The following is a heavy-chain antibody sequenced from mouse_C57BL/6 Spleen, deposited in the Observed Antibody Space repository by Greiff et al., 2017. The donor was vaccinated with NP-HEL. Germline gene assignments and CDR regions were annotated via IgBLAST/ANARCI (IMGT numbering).Heavy chain of an antibody. J-gene: IGHJ1*03. D-gene: IGHD1-1*01. CDR1: GYTFTSYD. V-gene: IGHV1-85*01. CDR2: IYPRDGST. CDR3: ARSYYYGSLPWYFDV. Sequence: VMLVESGPELVKPGASVKLSCKASGYTFTSYDINWVKQRPGQGLEWIGWIYPRDGSTKYNEKFKGKATLTVDTSSSTAYMELHSLTSEDSAVYFGARSYYYGSLPWYFDVWGTGTTVTVSS.